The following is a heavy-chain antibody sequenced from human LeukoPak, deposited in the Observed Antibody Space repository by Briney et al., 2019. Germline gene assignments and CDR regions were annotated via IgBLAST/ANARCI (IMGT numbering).Heavy chain of an antibody. D-gene: IGHD2-21*02. J-gene: IGHJ4*02. CDR3: ARDHYHKIHSVMVTAPDY. CDR1: GYTFTSYD. Sequence: ASVKVSCKASGYTFTSYDINWVRQATGQGLEWRGWMNPNSGNTGYAQKFQGRVTMTRNTSISTAYMELSSLRSEDTAVYYCARDHYHKIHSVMVTAPDYWGQGTLVIVSS. V-gene: IGHV1-8*01. CDR2: MNPNSGNT.